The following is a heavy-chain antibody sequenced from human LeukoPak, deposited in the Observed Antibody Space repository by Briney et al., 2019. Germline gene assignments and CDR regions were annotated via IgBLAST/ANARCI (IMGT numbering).Heavy chain of an antibody. D-gene: IGHD6-13*01. Sequence: PSETLSLTCSVSGGSINSHYWSWIRQSPGKGLEWIGYVFNGGGTNYNPSLKSRVTMSLDTSRDQFSLRLSSVTAADTAIYYCASRPAGTTWYGVFDYWSQGTLVTVSS. CDR3: ASRPAGTTWYGVFDY. V-gene: IGHV4-59*11. CDR2: VFNGGGT. CDR1: GGSINSHY. J-gene: IGHJ4*02.